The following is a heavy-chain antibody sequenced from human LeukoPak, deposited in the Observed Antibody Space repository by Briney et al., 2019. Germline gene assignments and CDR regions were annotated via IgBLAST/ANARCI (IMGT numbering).Heavy chain of an antibody. CDR3: AKMNDFWSGYVDY. D-gene: IGHD3-3*01. Sequence: GGSLRLSCAASGFTFRSYAMNWVRQTPGKGLEWVSGISGSGGSTYYADSVKGRLTISRDNSKNTLHLQMNSLRVEDTAVYYCAKMNDFWSGYVDYWGQGTLVTVSS. J-gene: IGHJ4*02. CDR2: ISGSGGST. V-gene: IGHV3-23*01. CDR1: GFTFRSYA.